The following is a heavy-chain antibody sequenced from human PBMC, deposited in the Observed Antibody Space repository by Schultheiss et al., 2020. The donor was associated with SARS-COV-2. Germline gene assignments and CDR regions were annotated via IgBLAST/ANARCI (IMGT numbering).Heavy chain of an antibody. J-gene: IGHJ6*02. V-gene: IGHV4-59*01. Sequence: SETLSLTCTVSGGSISSYYWSWIRQPPGKGLEWIGYIYYSGSTNYNPSLKSRVTISVDTSKNQFSLKLSSVTAADTAVYYCAREGFGYDYYYGMDVWGQGTTVTVS. CDR2: IYYSGST. D-gene: IGHD3-16*01. CDR1: GGSISSYY. CDR3: AREGFGYDYYYGMDV.